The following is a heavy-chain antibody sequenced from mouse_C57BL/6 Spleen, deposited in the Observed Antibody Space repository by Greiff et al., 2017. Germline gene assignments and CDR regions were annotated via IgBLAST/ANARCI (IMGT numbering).Heavy chain of an antibody. J-gene: IGHJ2*01. Sequence: VQLQQSGPELVKPGASVKISCKASGYTFTDYYMNWVKQSHGKSLEWIGDINPNNGGTSYNQKFKGKATLTVDKSSSTAYMELRSLTSEDSAVYYCARRPLHYGSLYYFDYWGQGTTLTVSS. CDR2: INPNNGGT. CDR3: ARRPLHYGSLYYFDY. V-gene: IGHV1-26*01. CDR1: GYTFTDYY. D-gene: IGHD1-1*01.